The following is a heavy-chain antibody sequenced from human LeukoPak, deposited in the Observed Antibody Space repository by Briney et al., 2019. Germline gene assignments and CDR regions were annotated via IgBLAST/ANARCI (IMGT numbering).Heavy chain of an antibody. CDR2: IYTSGST. CDR1: GGSIGSYY. J-gene: IGHJ4*02. Sequence: SETLSLTCTVSGGSIGSYYWSWIRQPAGKGLEWIGRIYTSGSTNYNPSLKSRVTMSVDTSKNQFSLKLSSVTAADTAVYYCARGPIAVAGYYFDCWGQGTLVTVSS. CDR3: ARGPIAVAGYYFDC. V-gene: IGHV4-4*07. D-gene: IGHD6-19*01.